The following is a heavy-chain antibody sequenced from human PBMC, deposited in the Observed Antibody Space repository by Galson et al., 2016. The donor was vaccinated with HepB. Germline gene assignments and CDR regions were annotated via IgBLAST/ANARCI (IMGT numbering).Heavy chain of an antibody. CDR2: IHCSGST. Sequence: TLSLTCTVSGGSISSGGYYWSWIRQHPGKGLEWIGYIHCSGSTYYNPSLESRVSISVDTSKNQFSLKLSSVTAADTAVYYCARDKNERGYSYGHFDSWGQGALVTVSS. J-gene: IGHJ4*02. CDR3: ARDKNERGYSYGHFDS. V-gene: IGHV4-31*02. D-gene: IGHD5-18*01. CDR1: GGSISSGGYY.